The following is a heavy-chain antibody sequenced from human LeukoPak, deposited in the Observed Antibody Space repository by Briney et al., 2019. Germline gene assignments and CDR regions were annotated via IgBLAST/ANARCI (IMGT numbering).Heavy chain of an antibody. V-gene: IGHV1-8*01. J-gene: IGHJ1*01. CDR3: ARGPIAAAGTGYFQH. Sequence: QKFQGRVTMTRNTSISTAYMELNSLRSEDTAVYYCARGPIAAAGTGYFQHWGQGTLVTVSS. D-gene: IGHD6-13*01.